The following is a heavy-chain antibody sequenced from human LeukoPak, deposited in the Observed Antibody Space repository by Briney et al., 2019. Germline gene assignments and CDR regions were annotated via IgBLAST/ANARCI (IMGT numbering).Heavy chain of an antibody. D-gene: IGHD3-16*02. CDR2: INTSSNER. J-gene: IGHJ4*02. CDR3: ARGLLGVGELSLYRPADY. CDR1: GFTFSTYN. V-gene: IGHV3-48*01. Sequence: PVGSLRLSCAASGFTFSTYNMNWVRQAPGKGLEWISDINTSSNERYYADSVKGRFTISRDNGKNSLYLQMNSLRAEDTAVYYCARGLLGVGELSLYRPADYWGQGTLVTVSS.